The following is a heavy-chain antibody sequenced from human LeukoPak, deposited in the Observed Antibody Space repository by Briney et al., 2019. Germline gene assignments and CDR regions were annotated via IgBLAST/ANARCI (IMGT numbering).Heavy chain of an antibody. J-gene: IGHJ4*02. Sequence: SETPCPSRTDSGGSISRYKGCWIWQPPRKRLEWIGDIYYSGSTNYNPSLRRGRITSVDTSYNHFSLILSSVTAADTAVYYCSRQSSMSSSCDHWGQGTLVTVSS. D-gene: IGHD2-15*01. CDR3: SRQSSMSSSCDH. CDR1: GGSISRYK. CDR2: IYYSGST. V-gene: IGHV4-59*08.